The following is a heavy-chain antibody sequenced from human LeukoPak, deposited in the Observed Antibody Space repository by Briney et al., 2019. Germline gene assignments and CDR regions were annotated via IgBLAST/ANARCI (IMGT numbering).Heavy chain of an antibody. CDR2: ISSSSDYI. D-gene: IGHD4-17*01. J-gene: IGHJ4*02. CDR3: VYSGDYEKGY. Sequence: GGSLRLSCAASGFTFTNYSMTWVRQAPGKGLEWVSSISSSSDYIFYGDSVKGRFTISRDNAKNSLYLQMNSLRAEDTAVYYCVYSGDYEKGYWGQGTLVTVSS. CDR1: GFTFTNYS. V-gene: IGHV3-21*01.